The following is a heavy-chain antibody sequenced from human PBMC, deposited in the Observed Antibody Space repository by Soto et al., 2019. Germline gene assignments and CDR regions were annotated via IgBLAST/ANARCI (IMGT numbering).Heavy chain of an antibody. D-gene: IGHD1-26*01. J-gene: IGHJ4*02. V-gene: IGHV3-23*01. CDR1: GFTFSSYA. CDR2: ISGSGGST. CDR3: AKDLSRYSGSYYY. Sequence: GGSLRLSCAASGFTFSSYAMIWVRQAPGKGLEWVSAISGSGGSTYYADSVKGRFTISRDNSKNTLYLQMNSLRAEDTAVYYCAKDLSRYSGSYYYWGQGTLVTVSS.